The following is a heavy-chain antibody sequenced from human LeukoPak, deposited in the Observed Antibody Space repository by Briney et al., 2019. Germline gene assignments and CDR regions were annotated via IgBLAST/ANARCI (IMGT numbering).Heavy chain of an antibody. V-gene: IGHV4-59*11. CDR2: IYYSGST. Sequence: SETLSLTCTVSGGSISSHYWSWIRQPPGKGLEWIGYIYYSGSTNYNPSLKSRVTISVDTSKNQFSLKLSSVTAADTAVYYCARSMWDSSSYFYFDYWGQGTLVTVSS. CDR1: GGSISSHY. J-gene: IGHJ4*02. CDR3: ARSMWDSSSYFYFDY. D-gene: IGHD6-6*01.